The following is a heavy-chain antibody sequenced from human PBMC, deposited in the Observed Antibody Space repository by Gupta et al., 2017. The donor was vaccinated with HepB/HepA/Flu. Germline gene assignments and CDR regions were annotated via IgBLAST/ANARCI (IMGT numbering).Heavy chain of an antibody. J-gene: IGHJ6*02. CDR1: GFTFSNAW. V-gene: IGHV3-15*01. Sequence: EVQLVESGGGLVKPGGSLRLSCAASGFTFSNAWMSWARQAPGKGLEWVGRIKSKTDGGTTDYAAPVKGRFTISRDDSKNTLYLQMNSLKTEDTAVYYCTTDPDYSNYYYYGMDVWGQGTTVTVSS. D-gene: IGHD4-11*01. CDR3: TTDPDYSNYYYYGMDV. CDR2: IKSKTDGGTT.